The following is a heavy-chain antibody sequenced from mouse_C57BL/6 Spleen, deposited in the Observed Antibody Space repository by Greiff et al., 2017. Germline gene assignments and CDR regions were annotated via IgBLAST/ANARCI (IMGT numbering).Heavy chain of an antibody. J-gene: IGHJ4*01. CDR2: INPSNGGT. Sequence: QVQLQQPGTELVKPGASVKLSCKASGYTFTSYWMHWVKQRPGQGLEWIGNINPSNGGTNYNEKFKSKATLTVDKTSSTAYMQLSSLTSEDSAVYYCARSQANYYAMDYWGQGTSVTVSS. CDR3: ARSQANYYAMDY. D-gene: IGHD3-2*02. CDR1: GYTFTSYW. V-gene: IGHV1-53*01.